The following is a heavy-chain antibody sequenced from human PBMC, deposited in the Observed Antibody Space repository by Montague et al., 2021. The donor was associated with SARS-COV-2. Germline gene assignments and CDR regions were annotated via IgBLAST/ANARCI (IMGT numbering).Heavy chain of an antibody. V-gene: IGHV4-34*01. CDR2: INHSGST. J-gene: IGHJ3*02. D-gene: IGHD3-10*01. CDR3: AIPMVRGFSRAFDI. CDR1: GGSFSGYY. Sequence: SETLSLTSAVYGGSFSGYYWSWICQPPGKGLEWIGEINHSGSTNYNPPLKSRVTISVDTSKNQFSLKLSSVTAADTAVYYCAIPMVRGFSRAFDIWGQGTMVTVSS.